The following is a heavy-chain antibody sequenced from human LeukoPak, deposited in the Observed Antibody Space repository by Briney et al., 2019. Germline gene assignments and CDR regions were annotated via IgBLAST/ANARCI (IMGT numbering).Heavy chain of an antibody. V-gene: IGHV1-8*02. CDR1: GGTFSSYA. CDR3: ARGMGDWLLPIDY. J-gene: IGHJ4*02. CDR2: MNPNSGNT. Sequence: ASVKVSCKASGGTFSSYAINWVRQATGQGLEWMGWMNPNSGNTGYAQKFQGRVTMTRNTSISTAHMELSSLRSEDTAVYYCARGMGDWLLPIDYWGQGTLVTVSS. D-gene: IGHD3/OR15-3a*01.